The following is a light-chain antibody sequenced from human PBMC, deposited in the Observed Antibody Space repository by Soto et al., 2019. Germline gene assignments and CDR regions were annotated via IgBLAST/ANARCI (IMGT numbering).Light chain of an antibody. Sequence: DIQMTQSPSSLSASVGDRVTITCRASQSIGSYLNWYQQAPGRAPKFLISAASSLQSGVPSRFSGSGSGTDFSLTISSLQPEDFATYFCQQSYYTPLTFGGGTKVDMK. CDR3: QQSYYTPLT. J-gene: IGKJ4*01. CDR1: QSIGSY. CDR2: AAS. V-gene: IGKV1-39*01.